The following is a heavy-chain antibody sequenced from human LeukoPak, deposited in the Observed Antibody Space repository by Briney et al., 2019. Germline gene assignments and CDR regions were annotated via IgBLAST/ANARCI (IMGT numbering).Heavy chain of an antibody. V-gene: IGHV3-30*04. Sequence: GGSLRLSCAASGFTFSSYAMHWVRQAPGKGLEWVAVISYDGSNKYYADSVKGRLTISSDDSKNTLYLQMNSLRAEDTAVYYCARNGAVAWYYFDYWGQGTLVTVSS. D-gene: IGHD3-3*01. J-gene: IGHJ4*02. CDR2: ISYDGSNK. CDR3: ARNGAVAWYYFDY. CDR1: GFTFSSYA.